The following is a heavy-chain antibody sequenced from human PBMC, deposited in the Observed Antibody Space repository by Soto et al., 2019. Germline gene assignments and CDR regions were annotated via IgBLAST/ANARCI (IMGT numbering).Heavy chain of an antibody. Sequence: QVQLVQSGPEVKKPGSSVKVSCKTSGGTLSSYSISWVRQAPGQGLEWVGRIITFVGKANVAQQFQGRVTITADRSTDTTFMELRRLTSDDTAVYYCARVTGGIDSGSNYMDGWGTGTTVTVSS. J-gene: IGHJ6*03. CDR3: ARVTGGIDSGSNYMDG. D-gene: IGHD2-8*02. CDR1: GGTLSSYS. V-gene: IGHV1-69*08. CDR2: IITFVGKA.